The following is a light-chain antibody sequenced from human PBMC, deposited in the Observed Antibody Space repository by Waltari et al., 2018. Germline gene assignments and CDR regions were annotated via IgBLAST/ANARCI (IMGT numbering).Light chain of an antibody. V-gene: IGKV3-15*01. Sequence: EIVMTQSPATLSVSPGERATLPCRASQSVSSTLAWYQQKPGQAPRLLIYGASTRATGIPARFSGSGSGTEFTLTISSLQSEDFAVYYCQQYNNWLSLTFGGGTKVEIK. CDR1: QSVSST. CDR3: QQYNNWLSLT. CDR2: GAS. J-gene: IGKJ4*01.